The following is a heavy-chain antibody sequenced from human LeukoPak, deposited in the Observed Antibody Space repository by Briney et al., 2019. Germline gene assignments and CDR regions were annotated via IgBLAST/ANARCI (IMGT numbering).Heavy chain of an antibody. CDR3: ARSGIAAAGSLIRLYYFDY. V-gene: IGHV3-21*01. Sequence: GGSLRLSCAASGFTFSTYSMNWVRQAPGKGLEWVSSISSSNSYIYYADSVKGRFTISRDNAKNSLYLQMNSLRAEDTAVYYCARSGIAAAGSLIRLYYFDYWGQGTLVTVSS. J-gene: IGHJ4*02. D-gene: IGHD6-13*01. CDR1: GFTFSTYS. CDR2: ISSSNSYI.